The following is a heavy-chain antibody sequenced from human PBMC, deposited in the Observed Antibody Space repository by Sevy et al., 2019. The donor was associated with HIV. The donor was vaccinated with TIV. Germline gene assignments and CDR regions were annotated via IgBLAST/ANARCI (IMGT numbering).Heavy chain of an antibody. V-gene: IGHV1-8*02. Sequence: ASVKVSCKASGFTFASYDIYWVRQATGQGLEWMGWLNTNTGNTGFAQKFQGRVTMTSNTSITTADMELSNLISEDTAVYYCAGVSGWYLRYGMDVWGQGTTVTVSS. CDR1: GFTFASYD. CDR3: AGVSGWYLRYGMDV. J-gene: IGHJ6*02. D-gene: IGHD6-19*01. CDR2: LNTNTGNT.